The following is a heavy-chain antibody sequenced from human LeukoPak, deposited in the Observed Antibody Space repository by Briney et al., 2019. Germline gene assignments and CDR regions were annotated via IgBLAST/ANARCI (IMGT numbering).Heavy chain of an antibody. Sequence: GFLRLSCIASGFSFSGHWMHWARQLPGKGLVWVSRISPTGSTTSYADSVKGRFTVSRDNAKNTLYLQVNNLRAEDTAVYYCARGPNSNWSGLDFWGQGTLLTVSS. D-gene: IGHD6-6*01. CDR1: GFSFSGHW. V-gene: IGHV3-74*01. CDR2: ISPTGSTT. J-gene: IGHJ4*02. CDR3: ARGPNSNWSGLDF.